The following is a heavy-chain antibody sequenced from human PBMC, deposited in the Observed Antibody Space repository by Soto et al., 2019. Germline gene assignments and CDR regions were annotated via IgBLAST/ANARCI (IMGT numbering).Heavy chain of an antibody. D-gene: IGHD6-13*01. Sequence: GGSLRLSCAASGFTVSSDYMSWVRQAPGKGLEWVANIKQDGSEKYYVDSVKGRFTISRDNAKNSLYLQMNSLRAEDTAVYYCARDLSEYSSSWYVSPYFDYWGQGTLVTVSS. J-gene: IGHJ4*02. CDR3: ARDLSEYSSSWYVSPYFDY. CDR1: GFTVSSDY. CDR2: IKQDGSEK. V-gene: IGHV3-7*01.